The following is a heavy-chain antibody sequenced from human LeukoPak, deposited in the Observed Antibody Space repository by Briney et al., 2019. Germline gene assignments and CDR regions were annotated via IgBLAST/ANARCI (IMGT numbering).Heavy chain of an antibody. V-gene: IGHV1-18*04. Sequence: ASVKVSCKTSGYTFTNYGINWVRQAPGQGLEWMGWISAYNGNTDYAQRFQGRVTMTTDTSTSTAYMELRSLRSDDTAVYYCARDSGVDTAMVIGYWGQGTLVTVSS. J-gene: IGHJ4*02. CDR3: ARDSGVDTAMVIGY. D-gene: IGHD5-18*01. CDR1: GYTFTNYG. CDR2: ISAYNGNT.